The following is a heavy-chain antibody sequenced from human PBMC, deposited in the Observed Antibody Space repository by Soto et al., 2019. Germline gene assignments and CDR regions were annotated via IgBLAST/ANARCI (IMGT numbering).Heavy chain of an antibody. J-gene: IGHJ6*02. D-gene: IGHD2-15*01. CDR1: GVSITGYC. CDR3: ARHDAVPKLQNGMGV. CDR2: IYYAGNT. Sequence: WDTLSLTFTVPGVSITGYCRRWVRQAPGTGLDWMGYIYYAGNTLYAPSLKMRRTISVDTSTNQFSLKLSSVTAADTAVYYCARHDAVPKLQNGMGVWGQGKTVPVSS. V-gene: IGHV4-59*07.